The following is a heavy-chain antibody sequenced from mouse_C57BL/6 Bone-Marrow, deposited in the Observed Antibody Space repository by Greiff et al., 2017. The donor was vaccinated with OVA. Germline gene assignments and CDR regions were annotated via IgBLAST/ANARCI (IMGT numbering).Heavy chain of an antibody. V-gene: IGHV1-9*01. Sequence: QVQLKESGAELMKPGASVKLSCKATGYTFTGYWIEWVKQRPGHGLEWIGEILPGSGSTNYNEKFKGKATFTADTSSNTAYMQLSSLTTEDSAIYYCAREGPIYYYGSSHFDYWGQGTTLTVSS. CDR1: GYTFTGYW. J-gene: IGHJ2*01. CDR3: AREGPIYYYGSSHFDY. CDR2: ILPGSGST. D-gene: IGHD1-1*01.